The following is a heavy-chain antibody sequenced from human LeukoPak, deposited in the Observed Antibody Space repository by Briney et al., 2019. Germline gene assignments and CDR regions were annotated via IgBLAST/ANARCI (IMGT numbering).Heavy chain of an antibody. V-gene: IGHV4-59*08. CDR2: IYYSGST. J-gene: IGHJ3*02. CDR1: GGSISSYY. D-gene: IGHD5-18*01. Sequence: SETLSLTCTVSGGSISSYYWSWIRQPPGKGLEWIGYIYYSGSTSYNPSLKSRVTISVDTSKNQFSLKLSSVTAADTAVYYCARQSSRGYSYGRYAFDIWGQGTMVTVSS. CDR3: ARQSSRGYSYGRYAFDI.